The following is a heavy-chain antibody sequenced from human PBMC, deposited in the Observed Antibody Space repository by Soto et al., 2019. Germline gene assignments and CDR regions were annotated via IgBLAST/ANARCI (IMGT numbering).Heavy chain of an antibody. CDR2: INAGNGNT. V-gene: IGHV1-3*01. D-gene: IGHD6-6*01. J-gene: IGHJ3*02. CDR1: GYTFTSYG. CDR3: ARGLRKARLRAFDI. Sequence: ASVKVSCKASGYTFTSYGMHWVRQAPGQRLEYMGWINAGNGNTKYSQKFQGRVIITRDTSASTAYMELSSLRSEDTAVYYCARGLRKARLRAFDIWGQGTMVTVSS.